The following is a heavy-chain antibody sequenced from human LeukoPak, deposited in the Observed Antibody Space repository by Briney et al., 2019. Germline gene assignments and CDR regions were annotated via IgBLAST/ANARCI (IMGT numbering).Heavy chain of an antibody. V-gene: IGHV3-21*04. CDR3: AKGIPSYYDFWSGYSYFDY. D-gene: IGHD3-3*01. J-gene: IGHJ4*02. CDR2: ISSSSSYI. Sequence: PGGSLRLSCAASGFTFSSYSMNWVRQAPGKGLEWVSSISSSSSYIYYADSVKGRFTISRDNSKNTLYLQMNSLRAEDTAVYYCAKGIPSYYDFWSGYSYFDYWGQGTLVTVSS. CDR1: GFTFSSYS.